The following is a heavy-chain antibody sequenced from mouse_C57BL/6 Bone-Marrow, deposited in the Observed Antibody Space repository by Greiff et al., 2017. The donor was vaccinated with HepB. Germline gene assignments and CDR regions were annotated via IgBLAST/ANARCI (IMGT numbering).Heavy chain of an antibody. J-gene: IGHJ3*01. V-gene: IGHV1-82*01. CDR1: GYAFSSSW. CDR2: IYPGDGDT. Sequence: VQLQQSGPELVKPGASVKISCKASGYAFSSSWMNWVKQRPGKGLEWIGRIYPGDGDTNYNGKFKGKATLTADKSSSTAYMQLSSLTSEDSAVYFSARKAGTGFAYWGQGTLVTVSA. CDR3: ARKAGTGFAY. D-gene: IGHD4-1*01.